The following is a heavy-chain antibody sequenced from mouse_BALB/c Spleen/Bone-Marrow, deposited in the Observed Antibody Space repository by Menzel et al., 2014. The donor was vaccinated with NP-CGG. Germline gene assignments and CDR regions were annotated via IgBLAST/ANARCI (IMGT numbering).Heavy chain of an antibody. J-gene: IGHJ1*01. V-gene: IGHV7-3*02. CDR3: ARDENVGIYWYFDV. CDR2: IRNKAKGYTT. Sequence: EVKLVESGGGLVQPGGSLRLSCATSGFTFTDYYMSWVRRPPGKALEWLGFIRNKAKGYTTDYSASVKGRFTISRDNSQSISYLRMNTLRAEDSATYYCARDENVGIYWYFDVWGAGTTVTVSS. CDR1: GFTFTDYY.